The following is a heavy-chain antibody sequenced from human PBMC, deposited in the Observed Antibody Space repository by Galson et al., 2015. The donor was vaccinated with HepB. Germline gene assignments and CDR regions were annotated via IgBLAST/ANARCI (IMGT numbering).Heavy chain of an antibody. CDR2: LYSGNT. V-gene: IGHV4-39*07. CDR3: AKNPPGGDYYFQGMDV. Sequence: TCSVSGGSISNSNYFWAWIRQPPGEGLEWIGSLYSGNTYYHPSLKSRVNISADTSKSQISLKLSSVTAADTAIYYCAKNPPGGDYYFQGMDVWGQGTTVTVSS. CDR1: GGSISNSNYF. D-gene: IGHD2-21*02. J-gene: IGHJ6*02.